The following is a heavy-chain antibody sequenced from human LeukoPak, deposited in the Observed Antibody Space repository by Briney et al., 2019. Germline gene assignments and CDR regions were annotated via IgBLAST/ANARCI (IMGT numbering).Heavy chain of an antibody. Sequence: SETLSLTCAVYGGSFSSYYWSWIRQPPGKGLEWIGEINHSGSTNYNPSLKSRVTISVDTSKNQFSLKLSSVTAADTAVYYCARVRNRGSRYYYYYMDVWGKGTTVTVSS. J-gene: IGHJ6*03. CDR3: ARVRNRGSRYYYYYMDV. CDR1: GGSFSSYY. V-gene: IGHV4-34*01. D-gene: IGHD3-16*02. CDR2: INHSGST.